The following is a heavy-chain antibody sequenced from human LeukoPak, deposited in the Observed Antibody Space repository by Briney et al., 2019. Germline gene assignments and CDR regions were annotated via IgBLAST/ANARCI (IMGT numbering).Heavy chain of an antibody. Sequence: PGGSLRLSCAASGFAFSSYAMNWVRQAPGKGLEWVANVSGSGVSTYYADSVKGRFTISRDNSRNTLYLQMNSLRAEDTAAYYCTKDHGSYGSGSLLFDYWGQGTLVTVSS. CDR1: GFAFSSYA. V-gene: IGHV3-23*01. D-gene: IGHD3-10*01. J-gene: IGHJ4*02. CDR3: TKDHGSYGSGSLLFDY. CDR2: VSGSGVST.